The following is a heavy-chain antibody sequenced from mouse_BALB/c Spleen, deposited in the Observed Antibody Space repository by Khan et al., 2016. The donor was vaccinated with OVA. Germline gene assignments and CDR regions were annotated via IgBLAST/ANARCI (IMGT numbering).Heavy chain of an antibody. D-gene: IGHD1-1*01. J-gene: IGHJ2*01. Sequence: EVQLQQSGPELVRPGASVKISCKASGYSFTGYFMNWVMQRHGKSLEWIGRINPHIGETFYNQRFKDKATLTVDESSSTAPMELRSLASEDSAVYYCTRIYRSDFDYWGQGTTLTVSS. CDR2: INPHIGET. V-gene: IGHV1-20*02. CDR3: TRIYRSDFDY. CDR1: GYSFTGYF.